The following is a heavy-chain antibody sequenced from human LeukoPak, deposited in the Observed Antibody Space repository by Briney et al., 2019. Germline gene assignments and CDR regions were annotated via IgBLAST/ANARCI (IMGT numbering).Heavy chain of an antibody. CDR3: ARDLGYGELSSPFDY. CDR2: ISAYNGNT. CDR1: GYSFTSYW. V-gene: IGHV1-18*04. Sequence: GESLKTSCKGSGYSFTSYWIGWVRQAPGQGLEWMGWISAYNGNTNYAQKLQGRVTMTTDTSTSTAYMELRSLRSDDTAVYYCARDLGYGELSSPFDYWGQGTLVTVSS. J-gene: IGHJ4*02. D-gene: IGHD3-16*02.